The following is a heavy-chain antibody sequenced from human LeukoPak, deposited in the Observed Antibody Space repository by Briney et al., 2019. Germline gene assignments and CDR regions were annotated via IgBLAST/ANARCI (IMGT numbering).Heavy chain of an antibody. J-gene: IGHJ4*02. CDR2: LSGENALT. CDR3: AKGWMFGELLNC. V-gene: IGHV3-23*01. CDR1: GFTFSNFA. D-gene: IGHD3-10*02. Sequence: PGGSLRLSCAASGFTFSNFAMIWVRQAPGKGLECVSTLSGENALTCYADSVKGRFTISRDNSKNTLYLQMNSLRAEDTAVYYCAKGWMFGELLNCWGQGPLVTVSS.